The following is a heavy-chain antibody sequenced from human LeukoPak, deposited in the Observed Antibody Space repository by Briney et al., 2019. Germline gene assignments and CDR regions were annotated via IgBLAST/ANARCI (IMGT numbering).Heavy chain of an antibody. V-gene: IGHV2-5*02. J-gene: IGHJ4*02. CDR3: AHRQIGYSTTWDTGSFDY. Sequence: SGPTLVKPTQTLTLTCTFSGFSLTTYGVGVGWIRQPPGKALEWLTVIYWDDDKRYSPSLKSRLIITKDPSRNQVVLTMTNMDPVDTATYYCAHRQIGYSTTWDTGSFDYWGQGILVTVSS. D-gene: IGHD5-12*01. CDR1: GFSLTTYGVG. CDR2: IYWDDDK.